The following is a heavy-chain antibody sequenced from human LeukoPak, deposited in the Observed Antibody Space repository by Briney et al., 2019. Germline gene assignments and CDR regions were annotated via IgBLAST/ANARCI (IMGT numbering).Heavy chain of an antibody. D-gene: IGHD3-22*01. Sequence: GESLKISCRGSGYSFTNYWIGWVRQMPGKGLGWMGLVYPDDSDTRYSPSFQGQVTMSADKSINTAYLQWGSLKASDTAMYYCARPYYSDSSGYYENAFDIWGQGTMVTVSS. CDR2: VYPDDSDT. CDR1: GYSFTNYW. V-gene: IGHV5-51*01. J-gene: IGHJ3*02. CDR3: ARPYYSDSSGYYENAFDI.